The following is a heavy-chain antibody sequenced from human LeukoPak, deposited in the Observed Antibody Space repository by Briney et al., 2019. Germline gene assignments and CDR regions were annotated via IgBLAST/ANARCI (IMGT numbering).Heavy chain of an antibody. Sequence: ASVKVSCKASGGTFSSSAISWVRQAPGQGLEWMGIINPSGGSTSYAQKFQGRVTMTRDTSTSTVYMALSSLRSEDTAVYYCARVPGSGGAFDIWGQGTMVTVSS. CDR2: INPSGGST. V-gene: IGHV1-46*01. D-gene: IGHD2-15*01. CDR1: GGTFSSSA. CDR3: ARVPGSGGAFDI. J-gene: IGHJ3*02.